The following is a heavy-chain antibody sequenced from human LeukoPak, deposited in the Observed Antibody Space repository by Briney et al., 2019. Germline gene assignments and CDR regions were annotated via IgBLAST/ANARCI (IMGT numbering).Heavy chain of an antibody. CDR2: ISYDGSNK. CDR3: ARVYFDY. Sequence: GGSLRLSCAASGFTFSSYAMHWVRRAPGKGLEWVAVISYDGSNKYYADSVKGRFTISRDNSKNTLYLQMNSLRAEDTAVYYCARVYFDYWGQGTLVTVSS. CDR1: GFTFSSYA. J-gene: IGHJ4*02. V-gene: IGHV3-30-3*01.